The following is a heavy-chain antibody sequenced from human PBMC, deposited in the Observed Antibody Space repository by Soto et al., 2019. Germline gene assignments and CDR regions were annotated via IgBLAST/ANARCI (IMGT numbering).Heavy chain of an antibody. D-gene: IGHD3-22*01. CDR3: ARARKGKWLLLNHY. CDR2: IGTAGDT. J-gene: IGHJ4*02. V-gene: IGHV3-13*01. CDR1: GFTFSSYD. Sequence: EVQLVESGGGLVQPGGSLRLSCAASGFTFSSYDMHWVCQATGKGLEWVSAIGTAGDTYYPGSVKGRFTISRENAKNSLYLQMNSLRAEDTAVYYCARARKGKWLLLNHYWGQGTLVTVSS.